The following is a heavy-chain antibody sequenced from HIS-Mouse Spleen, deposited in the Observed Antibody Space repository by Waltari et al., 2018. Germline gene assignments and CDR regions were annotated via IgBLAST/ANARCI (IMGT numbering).Heavy chain of an antibody. D-gene: IGHD6-13*01. CDR1: GGSISSSSYY. CDR2: IDYRGST. Sequence: QLQLQESGPGLVKPSETLSLTCTVSGGSISSSSYYWGWIRQPPGKGLEWIGSIDYRGSTYYNPARKSRVTRSVDTSKNQCSLKLSSVTAADTAVYYCAREIPYSSSWYDWYFDLWGRGTLVTVSS. J-gene: IGHJ2*01. CDR3: AREIPYSSSWYDWYFDL. V-gene: IGHV4-39*07.